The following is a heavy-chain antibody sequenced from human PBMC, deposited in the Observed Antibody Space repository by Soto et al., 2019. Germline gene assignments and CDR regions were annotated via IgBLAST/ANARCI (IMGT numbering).Heavy chain of an antibody. CDR2: MNPNSGNT. Sequence: ASVKVSCKASGYTFTSYDINWVRQATGQGLEWMGWMNPNSGNTGYAQKFQGRVTMTRNTSISTAYMELSSLGSEDTAVYYCARFTYYDFWNPYYYYYMDVWGKGTTVTVSS. CDR3: ARFTYYDFWNPYYYYYMDV. J-gene: IGHJ6*03. CDR1: GYTFTSYD. V-gene: IGHV1-8*01. D-gene: IGHD3-3*01.